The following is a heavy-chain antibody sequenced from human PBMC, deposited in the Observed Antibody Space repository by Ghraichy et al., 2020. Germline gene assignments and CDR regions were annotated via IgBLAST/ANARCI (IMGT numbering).Heavy chain of an antibody. CDR2: IYYSGST. CDR3: ARQGLATGDAFDI. D-gene: IGHD1-26*01. Sequence: SETLSLTCTVSGGSISSSSYYWGWIRQPPGKGLEWIGSIYYSGSTYYNPSLKSRVTISVDTSKNQFSLKLSSVTAADTAVYYCARQGLATGDAFDIWGQGTMVTVSS. J-gene: IGHJ3*02. V-gene: IGHV4-39*01. CDR1: GGSISSSSYY.